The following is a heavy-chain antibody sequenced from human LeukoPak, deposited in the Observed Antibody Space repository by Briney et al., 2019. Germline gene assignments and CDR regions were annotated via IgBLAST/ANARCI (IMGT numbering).Heavy chain of an antibody. Sequence: GGSLRLSCAASGFTFSSYGMHRVRQAPGKGLEWVAVISYDGSNKYYADSVKGRFTISRDNSKNTLYLQMNSLRAEDTAVYYCAKRHYCSGGSCNIDYWGQGTLVTVSS. CDR1: GFTFSSYG. CDR3: AKRHYCSGGSCNIDY. D-gene: IGHD2-15*01. V-gene: IGHV3-30*18. J-gene: IGHJ4*02. CDR2: ISYDGSNK.